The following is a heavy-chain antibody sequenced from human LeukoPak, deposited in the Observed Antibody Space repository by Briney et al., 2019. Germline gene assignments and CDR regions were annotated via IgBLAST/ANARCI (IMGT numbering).Heavy chain of an antibody. CDR1: GYTFAAYF. V-gene: IGHV1-2*04. CDR2: INPNTGCA. D-gene: IGHD1-26*01. CDR3: ARDLTSTSHWEFDY. J-gene: IGHJ4*02. Sequence: GASVKVSCNASGYTFAAYFIHWVRQAPGQGLEWMGRINPNTGCAEYAPKFQGWVTMTRDTSISTAYVEVNRLISDDTAVYYCARDLTSTSHWEFDYWGQGTLVTVSS.